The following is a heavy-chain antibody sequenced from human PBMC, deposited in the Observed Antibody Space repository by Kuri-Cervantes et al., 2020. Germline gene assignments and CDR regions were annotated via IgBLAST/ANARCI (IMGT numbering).Heavy chain of an antibody. CDR1: GFTFSSYW. CDR2: ISGSGGST. V-gene: IGHV3-23*01. Sequence: GGSLRLSCAASGFTFSSYWMHWVRQAPGKGLVWVSAISGSGGSTYYADSVKGRFTISRDNSKNTLYLQMNSLRAEDTAVYYCARCSGSYYVDYYYNLDVWGQGTTVTVSS. D-gene: IGHD3-10*02. CDR3: ARCSGSYYVDYYYNLDV. J-gene: IGHJ6*02.